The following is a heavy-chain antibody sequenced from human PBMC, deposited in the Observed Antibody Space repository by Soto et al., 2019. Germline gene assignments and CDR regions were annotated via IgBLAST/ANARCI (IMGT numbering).Heavy chain of an antibody. J-gene: IGHJ4*02. CDR2: IWYDGSNQ. V-gene: IGHV3-33*06. D-gene: IGHD2-21*02. Sequence: QVQLVESGEGVVQPGRSLRLSCAASGFSFTTYGLHWVRQAPGKGLEWVAVIWYDGSNQYYADSVKGRFTISRDNSKNILYLEMNSLRVDDTAVYYCVKDHCGGDCYSDPYFDYWGQGTLVTVSS. CDR3: VKDHCGGDCYSDPYFDY. CDR1: GFSFTTYG.